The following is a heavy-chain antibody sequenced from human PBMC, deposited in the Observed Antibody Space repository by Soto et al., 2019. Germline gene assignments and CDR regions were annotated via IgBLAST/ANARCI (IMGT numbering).Heavy chain of an antibody. V-gene: IGHV3-30-3*01. J-gene: IGHJ4*02. Sequence: QVQLVESGGGVVQPGRSLRLSCAASGFTFSSYAMHWVRQAPGKGLEWVAVRSYDGSNKYYADSVKGRFTISRDNSKNTLYLQMNSLRAEDTAVYYCARSRVVGSSSHRHYYFDYWGQGTLVTVSS. CDR3: ARSRVVGSSSHRHYYFDY. CDR1: GFTFSSYA. D-gene: IGHD6-6*01. CDR2: RSYDGSNK.